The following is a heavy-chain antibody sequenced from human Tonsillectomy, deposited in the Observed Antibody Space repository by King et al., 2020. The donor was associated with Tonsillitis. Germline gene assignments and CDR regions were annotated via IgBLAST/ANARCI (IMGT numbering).Heavy chain of an antibody. D-gene: IGHD1-26*01. CDR1: GFPFNNYA. J-gene: IGHJ3*02. CDR2: ISGRGGST. Sequence: VQLVESGGGLVQPGGSLRLSCAASGFPFNNYAMSWVRQPPGKGLGWVSAISGRGGSTYYADSVKGRFTISRDNSKNTQYLQMNSLRVEDTAVYYCAKELGDEVGDGFDIWGQGTMVTVSS. V-gene: IGHV3-23*04. CDR3: AKELGDEVGDGFDI.